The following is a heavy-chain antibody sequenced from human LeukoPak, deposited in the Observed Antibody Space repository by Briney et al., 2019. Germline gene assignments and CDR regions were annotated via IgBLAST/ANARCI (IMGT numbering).Heavy chain of an antibody. CDR3: ARVSIPSGWYAFHDY. J-gene: IGHJ4*02. D-gene: IGHD6-19*01. Sequence: GGSLRLSCAASGFTFSSYSMNWVRQAPGKGLEWVSSISTSSRYISYADSVRGRFTISRDNAKNSLYLQMNSLRAEDTAVYYCARVSIPSGWYAFHDYWGQGTLVTVSS. CDR2: ISTSSRYI. V-gene: IGHV3-21*01. CDR1: GFTFSSYS.